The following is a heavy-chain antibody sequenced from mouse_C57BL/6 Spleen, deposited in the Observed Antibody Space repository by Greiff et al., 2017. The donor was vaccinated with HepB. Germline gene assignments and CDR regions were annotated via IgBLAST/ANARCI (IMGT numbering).Heavy chain of an antibody. Sequence: VQLQQPGAELVKPGASVKMSCKASGYTFTSYWITWVKQRPGQGLEWIGDIYPGSGSTNYNEKFKSKATLTVDTSSSTAYMQLSSLTSEDSAVYYCARYDYYGSPFDYWGQGTTLTVSS. J-gene: IGHJ2*01. CDR1: GYTFTSYW. V-gene: IGHV1-55*01. D-gene: IGHD1-1*01. CDR3: ARYDYYGSPFDY. CDR2: IYPGSGST.